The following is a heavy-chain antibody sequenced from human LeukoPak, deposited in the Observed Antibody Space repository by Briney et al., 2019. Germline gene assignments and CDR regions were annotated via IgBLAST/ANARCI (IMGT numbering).Heavy chain of an antibody. CDR1: SGPFSGFY. J-gene: IGHJ4*02. CDR3: ARGRVVGATTPLGY. D-gene: IGHD1-26*01. CDR2: INHSGIT. Sequence: SETLSLNCAVYSGPFSGFYWSWIRQPPGKGLEWIGEINHSGITNYNPSLKSRVTISVDTSKNQFSLKLSSVTAADTAVYYCARGRVVGATTPLGYWGQGTLVTVSS. V-gene: IGHV4-34*01.